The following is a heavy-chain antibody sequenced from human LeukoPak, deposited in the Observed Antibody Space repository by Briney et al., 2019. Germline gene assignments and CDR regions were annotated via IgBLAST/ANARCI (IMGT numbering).Heavy chain of an antibody. Sequence: SGGSLRLSCEVSEFALERYTMSWVRQAPGKGLEWVSSISGVGASYIFYADSVKGRFTISRDNARNSLYLQMDSLKVEDTALYYCARDNGHRYDFLEAKWYFDLWGRGTLVSVSS. J-gene: IGHJ2*01. CDR2: ISGVGASYI. D-gene: IGHD3-3*01. CDR3: ARDNGHRYDFLEAKWYFDL. V-gene: IGHV3-21*01. CDR1: EFALERYT.